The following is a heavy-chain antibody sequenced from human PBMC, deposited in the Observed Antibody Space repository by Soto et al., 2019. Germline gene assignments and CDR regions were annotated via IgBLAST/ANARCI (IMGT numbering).Heavy chain of an antibody. V-gene: IGHV3-53*04. D-gene: IGHD6-19*01. CDR2: IYSGGST. CDR3: ASCLAVAGRGCYFDF. J-gene: IGHJ4*02. CDR1: GFTVSSNY. Sequence: EVQLVESGGGLVQPGGSLRLSCAASGFTVSSNYMSWVRQAPGKGLAWVSVIYSGGSTYYADSVKGRITIARHNSKNTLYLQMNSLSAEDTAVYYCASCLAVAGRGCYFDFWGQGTLVTVSS.